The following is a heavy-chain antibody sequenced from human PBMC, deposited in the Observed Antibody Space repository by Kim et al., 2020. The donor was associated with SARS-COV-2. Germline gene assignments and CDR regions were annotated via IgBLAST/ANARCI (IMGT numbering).Heavy chain of an antibody. J-gene: IGHJ6*02. CDR3: VACDQLPKKGPGMDV. V-gene: IGHV4-39*01. D-gene: IGHD2-2*01. CDR2: IYYRET. Sequence: SETLSLTCAVSGGSISSGTSYWGWSRQPPGKGLECMGIIYYRETYYNASLKSRVSISVDTSKSQFSLTLTSVTAADTAVYYCVACDQLPKKGPGMDVWG. CDR1: GGSISSGTSY.